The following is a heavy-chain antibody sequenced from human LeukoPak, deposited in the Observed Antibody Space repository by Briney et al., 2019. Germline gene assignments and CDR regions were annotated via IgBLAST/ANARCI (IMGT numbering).Heavy chain of an antibody. CDR1: GFSFSDYY. V-gene: IGHV3-11*06. CDR2: ISRSSSKI. J-gene: IGHJ4*02. CDR3: AKTPTRYDDRSGYYYSDF. D-gene: IGHD3-22*01. Sequence: GGSLRLSCAASGFSFSDYYLSWFCQAPGQGLEWVSYISRSSSKIRYADSVKGRFTVSRDNAKNSLYLQMNSLRAEDTAVYYCAKTPTRYDDRSGYYYSDFWGQGTLVTVSS.